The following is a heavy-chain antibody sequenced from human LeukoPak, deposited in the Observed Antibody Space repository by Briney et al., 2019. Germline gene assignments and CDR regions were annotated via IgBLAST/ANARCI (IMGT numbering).Heavy chain of an antibody. V-gene: IGHV1-18*01. CDR1: GYSFTSYG. J-gene: IGHJ3*02. Sequence: ASVKVSCKASGYSFTSYGIIWVRPAPGQGLEWMGWISADNGYTNYAQKFQDRVTMTTDTSTSTAFMELRSLRSDDTAVYYCARDSSWEVAFDIWGQETMVTVSS. CDR2: ISADNGYT. D-gene: IGHD1-26*01. CDR3: ARDSSWEVAFDI.